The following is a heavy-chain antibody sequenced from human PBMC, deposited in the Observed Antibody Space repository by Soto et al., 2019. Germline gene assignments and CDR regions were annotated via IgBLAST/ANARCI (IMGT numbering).Heavy chain of an antibody. V-gene: IGHV3-49*04. J-gene: IGHJ3*01. CDR2: IRSKAYGGTA. Sequence: GGSLRLSCTTSGFTFGGYAMSWVRQAPGKGLEWVGFIRSKAYGGTAEYAASVKGRFTISRDDSKSIAYLQMNNLKTEDTAVYFCTRDQPITPWGQGTMVTVSS. D-gene: IGHD3-10*01. CDR3: TRDQPITP. CDR1: GFTFGGYA.